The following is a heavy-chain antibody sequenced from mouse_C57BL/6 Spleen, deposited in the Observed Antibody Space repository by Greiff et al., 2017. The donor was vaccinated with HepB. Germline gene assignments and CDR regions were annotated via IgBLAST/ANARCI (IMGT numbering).Heavy chain of an antibody. CDR3: ARSPGNYYGSSPFAY. CDR1: GYTFTSYW. CDR2: IDPNSGGT. V-gene: IGHV1-72*01. D-gene: IGHD1-1*01. J-gene: IGHJ3*01. Sequence: QVQLQQSGAELVKPGASVKLSCKASGYTFTSYWMHWVKQRPGRGLEWIGRIDPNSGGTKYNEKFKSKATLTVDKTSSTAYMQLSSLTSEDSAVYYCARSPGNYYGSSPFAYWGQGTLVTVSA.